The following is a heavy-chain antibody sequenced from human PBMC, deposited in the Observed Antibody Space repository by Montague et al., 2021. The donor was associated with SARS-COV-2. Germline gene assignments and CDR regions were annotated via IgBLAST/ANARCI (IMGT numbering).Heavy chain of an antibody. CDR2: KYYSGST. V-gene: IGHV4-39*01. CDR1: GASISSRSYY. J-gene: IGHJ4*01. Sequence: SETLSLTCTVSGASISSRSYYWGWIRQPPGKGLEWIGFKYYSGSTYYNPTLKSRVTISVDTSKNQFSLKLSSVTAADTAVYYCATLPSSITILRLVQGYYFDVWGQGTMVTVSS. CDR3: ATLPSSITILRLVQGYYFDV. D-gene: IGHD3-3*01.